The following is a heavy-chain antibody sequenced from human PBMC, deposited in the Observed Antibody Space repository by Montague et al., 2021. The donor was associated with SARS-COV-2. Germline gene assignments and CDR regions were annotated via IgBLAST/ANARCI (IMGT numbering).Heavy chain of an antibody. CDR2: IFGSAAGT. CDR3: AKQPGAGAVVYWYFDL. V-gene: IGHV3-23*01. D-gene: IGHD6-19*01. CDR1: GFAFNNFA. J-gene: IGHJ2*01. Sequence: SLRLSCAASGFAFNNFAMTWVRQAPGKGLEWVLSIFGSAAGTYYADSVKGRFTISRDNSKNTLYLQMNSLKGEDTAKYYCAKQPGAGAVVYWYFDLWGRGTVVSVSA.